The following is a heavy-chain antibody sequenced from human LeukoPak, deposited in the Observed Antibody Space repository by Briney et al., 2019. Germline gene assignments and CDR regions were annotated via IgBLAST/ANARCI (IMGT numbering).Heavy chain of an antibody. CDR1: GFTFSSYW. D-gene: IGHD3-22*01. CDR2: ISSSSSTI. J-gene: IGHJ4*02. V-gene: IGHV3-48*01. CDR3: ARADTSGYYVFDY. Sequence: GGSLRLSCAASGFTFSSYWMNWVRQAPGKGLEWVSFISSSSSTINYADSVKGRFTISRDNAKKSLYLQMNSLRAEDTAVYYCARADTSGYYVFDYWGQGTLVTVSS.